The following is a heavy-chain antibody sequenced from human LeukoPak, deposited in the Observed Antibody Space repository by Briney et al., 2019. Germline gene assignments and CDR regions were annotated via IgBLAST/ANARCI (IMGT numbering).Heavy chain of an antibody. Sequence: GASVKVSCKASGGTFSSYAISWVRQAPGRGLEWMGGIIPIFGTANYAQKFQGRVTITADESTSTAYMELSSLRSEDTAVYYCARAHSGSYSIAYWGQGTLVTVSS. CDR1: GGTFSSYA. D-gene: IGHD1-26*01. V-gene: IGHV1-69*01. CDR2: IIPIFGTA. CDR3: ARAHSGSYSIAY. J-gene: IGHJ4*02.